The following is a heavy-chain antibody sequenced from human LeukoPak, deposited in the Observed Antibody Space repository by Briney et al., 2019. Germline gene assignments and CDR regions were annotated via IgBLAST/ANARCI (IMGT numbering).Heavy chain of an antibody. J-gene: IGHJ6*03. CDR1: GYSFTGHY. Sequence: ASVKVSCKASGYSFTGHYMHWVRQAPGQGLEWMGWINPNSGGTNYAQKFQGRVTMTRDTSISTAYMELSRLRSDDTAVYYCARDAIQPSLYYYYYYMDVWGKGTTVTVSS. D-gene: IGHD5-18*01. CDR3: ARDAIQPSLYYYYYYMDV. V-gene: IGHV1-2*02. CDR2: INPNSGGT.